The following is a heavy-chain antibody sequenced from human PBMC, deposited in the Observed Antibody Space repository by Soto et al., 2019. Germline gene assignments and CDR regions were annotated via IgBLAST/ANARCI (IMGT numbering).Heavy chain of an antibody. CDR1: GGSFSGYY. CDR3: ARGIHLSSSNWYNWFDP. V-gene: IGHV4-34*01. Sequence: SETLSLTCAVYGGSFSGYYWSWIRQPPGKGLEWIGEINHSGSTNYNPSLKSRVTISVDTSKNQFSLKLSSVTAADTAVYYCARGIHLSSSNWYNWFDPWGQGTLVTVSS. D-gene: IGHD6-13*01. CDR2: INHSGST. J-gene: IGHJ5*02.